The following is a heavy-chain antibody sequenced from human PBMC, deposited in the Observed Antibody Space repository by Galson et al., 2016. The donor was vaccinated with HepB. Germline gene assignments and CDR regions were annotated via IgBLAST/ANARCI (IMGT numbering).Heavy chain of an antibody. CDR3: ARSGSPLGIFDY. CDR2: IYTGDSDV. J-gene: IGHJ4*02. V-gene: IGHV5-51*01. Sequence: QSGAEVKKPGESLKISCQGSGYRFTIYWIAWLRQTPGKGLEWLGVIYTGDSDVRYNPSFQGQITISADRSNSSASLQWRSLEASDTAIYYCARSGSPLGIFDYWGQGTLVAVSS. CDR1: GYRFTIYW.